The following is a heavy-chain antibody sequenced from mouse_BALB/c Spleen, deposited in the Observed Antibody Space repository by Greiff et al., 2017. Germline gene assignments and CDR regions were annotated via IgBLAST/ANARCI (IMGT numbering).Heavy chain of an antibody. V-gene: IGHV5-4*02. CDR3: ARDRVHYYGSSYAMDY. D-gene: IGHD1-1*01. J-gene: IGHJ4*01. CDR2: ISDGGSYT. Sequence: EVHLVESGGGLVKPGGSLKLSCAASGFTFSDYYMYWVRQTPEKRLEWVATISDGGSYTYYPDSVKGRFTISRDNAKNNLYLQMSSLKSEDTAMYYCARDRVHYYGSSYAMDYWGQGTSVTVSS. CDR1: GFTFSDYY.